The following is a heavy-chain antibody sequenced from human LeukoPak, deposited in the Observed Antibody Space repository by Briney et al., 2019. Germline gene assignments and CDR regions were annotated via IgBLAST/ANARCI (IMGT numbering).Heavy chain of an antibody. D-gene: IGHD6-13*01. J-gene: IGHJ6*03. CDR3: ARILFGYSRSWWIMDV. Sequence: PGGSLRLSCAASGFTFSSYATSWVRQAPGKGLEWVANIKQDGSEKYYVDSVKGRFTISRDNAKNSLYLQMNSLRAEDTAVYYCARILFGYSRSWWIMDVWGKGTTVTVSS. CDR2: IKQDGSEK. CDR1: GFTFSSYA. V-gene: IGHV3-7*01.